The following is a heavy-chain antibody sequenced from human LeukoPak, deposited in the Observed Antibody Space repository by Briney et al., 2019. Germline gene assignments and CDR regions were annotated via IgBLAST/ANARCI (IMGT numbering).Heavy chain of an antibody. CDR1: GFTFSSYA. CDR3: VSFYETY. Sequence: GSLILSCAASGFTFSSYAMSWVRQAPGKGLVWVSHINSDGSWTSYADSVKGRFTISKDNAKNTVYLQMNNLRAEDTAVYYCVSFYETYWGRGTLVTVSS. J-gene: IGHJ4*02. D-gene: IGHD2-2*01. V-gene: IGHV3-74*01. CDR2: INSDGSWT.